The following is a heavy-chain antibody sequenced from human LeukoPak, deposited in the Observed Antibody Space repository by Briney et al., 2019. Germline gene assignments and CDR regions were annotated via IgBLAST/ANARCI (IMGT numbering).Heavy chain of an antibody. CDR1: EVTLSDYE. J-gene: IGHJ4*02. CDR2: MNRRGDRI. V-gene: IGHV3-48*03. CDR3: ATRIPYTGYNN. Sequence: PGGSLRLSCTVLEVTLSDYELNWVRQAPKKGPEWVSYMNRRGDRIDHADSVKGRFTMSRDIATKSVFLQMTGLRVDDTAVYYCATRIPYTGYNNWGQGTLVTVSS. D-gene: IGHD5-12*01.